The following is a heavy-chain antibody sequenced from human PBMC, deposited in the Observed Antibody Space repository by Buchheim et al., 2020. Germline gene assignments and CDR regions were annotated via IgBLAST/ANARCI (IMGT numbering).Heavy chain of an antibody. CDR2: ISGSGGST. J-gene: IGHJ4*02. Sequence: EVQLLESGGGLVQPGGSLRLSCAASGFTFSSYAMSWVRQAPGKGLEWVSAISGSGGSTYYADSVKGRFTISSDNSKHTLYLQMNSLRAEDTAVYYCAKTPFKDCTNGVCYCRYWGQGTL. D-gene: IGHD2-8*01. CDR1: GFTFSSYA. V-gene: IGHV3-23*01. CDR3: AKTPFKDCTNGVCYCRY.